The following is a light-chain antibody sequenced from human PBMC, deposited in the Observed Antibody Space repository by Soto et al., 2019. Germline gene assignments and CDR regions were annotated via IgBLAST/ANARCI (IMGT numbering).Light chain of an antibody. CDR2: DAS. V-gene: IGKV3-20*01. Sequence: EFVLTQSPGTLSLSPGERATLSCRASQTVRNNYLAWYQQKPGQAPRLLIYDASSRATGIPDRFSGGGSGTDFTLTISRLEPEDSAVYYCQQYGSSPTFGGGTKVDI. J-gene: IGKJ4*01. CDR1: QTVRNNY. CDR3: QQYGSSPT.